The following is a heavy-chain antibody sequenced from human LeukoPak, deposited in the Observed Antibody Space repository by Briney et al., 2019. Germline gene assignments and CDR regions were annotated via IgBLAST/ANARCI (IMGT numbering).Heavy chain of an antibody. CDR1: GGSIRNHH. J-gene: IGHJ4*02. CDR3: ARELYHLDR. CDR2: VFFTEGT. D-gene: IGHD2-8*01. Sequence: PSGTLSLTCSVSGGSIRNHHWTWIRQSPGKGLEWIGHVFFTEGTNYSPSLRGRITISADRSKNQIYLKLGSVTAADTAVYYCARELYHLDRWGQGALVTVSS. V-gene: IGHV4-59*11.